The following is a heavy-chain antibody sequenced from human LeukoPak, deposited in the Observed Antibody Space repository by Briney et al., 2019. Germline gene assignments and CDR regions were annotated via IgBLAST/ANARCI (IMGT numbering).Heavy chain of an antibody. CDR3: ASRRIQLDYFGY. CDR2: ISGSGGST. Sequence: TGGSLRLSCAASGFTFSSYAMSWVRQAPGKGLEWVSAISGSGGSTYYADSVMGRFTISRDNSKNTLYLQMNSLRAEDTAVYYCASRRIQLDYFGYWGQGTLVTVSS. J-gene: IGHJ4*02. CDR1: GFTFSSYA. D-gene: IGHD5-18*01. V-gene: IGHV3-23*01.